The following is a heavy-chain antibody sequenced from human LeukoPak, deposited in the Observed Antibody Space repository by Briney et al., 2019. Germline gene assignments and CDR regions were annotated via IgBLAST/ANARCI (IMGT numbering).Heavy chain of an antibody. CDR1: GLTVSSY. CDR3: ARVSSGYCASWPNNCFDP. J-gene: IGHJ5*02. D-gene: IGHD2-8*02. Sequence: GGSLRLSCAASGLTVSSYMSWVRQAPGKGLECVSVIYTGGSTYYAESVKGRFTISRDSSKNAVYLQMNTLRAEGTAVYYCARVSSGYCASWPNNCFDPWGQGTLVTVSS. CDR2: IYTGGST. V-gene: IGHV3-53*01.